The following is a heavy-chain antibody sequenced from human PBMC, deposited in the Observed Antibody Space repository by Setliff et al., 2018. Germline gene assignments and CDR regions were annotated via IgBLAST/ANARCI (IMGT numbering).Heavy chain of an antibody. CDR1: GFTFSRYG. Sequence: SLRLSCAASGFTFSRYGVHWVRQTPGKGLEWVAVISYDGSNKHYADSVRGRFTISRDTAKNSVYLQMNSLRAEDTAVYYCASGDWFYFDCWGQGTLVTVSS. CDR2: ISYDGSNK. V-gene: IGHV3-30-3*01. CDR3: ASGDWFYFDC. J-gene: IGHJ4*02. D-gene: IGHD2-21*01.